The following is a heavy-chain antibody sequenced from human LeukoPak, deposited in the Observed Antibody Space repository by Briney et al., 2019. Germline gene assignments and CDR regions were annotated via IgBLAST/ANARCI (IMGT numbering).Heavy chain of an antibody. CDR2: ISAYNGNT. Sequence: GASVKFSCKASGYTFTSYGISWVRQAPGQGLEWMGWISAYNGNTNYAQKLQGRVTMTTDTSTSTAYMELRSLRSDDTAVYYCAATRFSGSYFGPDAFDIWGQGTMVTVSS. V-gene: IGHV1-18*01. CDR1: GYTFTSYG. CDR3: AATRFSGSYFGPDAFDI. D-gene: IGHD1-26*01. J-gene: IGHJ3*02.